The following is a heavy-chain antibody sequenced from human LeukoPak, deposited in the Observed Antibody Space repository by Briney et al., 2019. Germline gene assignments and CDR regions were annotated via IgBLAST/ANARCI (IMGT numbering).Heavy chain of an antibody. CDR3: VRASYGSGSYYNDY. J-gene: IGHJ4*02. V-gene: IGHV3-30*02. CDR2: IRYDGSDK. D-gene: IGHD3-10*01. Sequence: GGSLRLSCAASGFTFSSHGMHWVRQAPGKGLEWGAFIRYDGSDKYYADSVKGRFTISRDNSKNTVYLQMNSLRTEDTTVYYCVRASYGSGSYYNDYWGQGTLVTVSS. CDR1: GFTFSSHG.